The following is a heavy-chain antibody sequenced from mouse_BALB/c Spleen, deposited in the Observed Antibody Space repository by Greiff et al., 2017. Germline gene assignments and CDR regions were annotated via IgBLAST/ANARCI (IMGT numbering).Heavy chain of an antibody. V-gene: IGHV3-2*02. Sequence: EVKLVESGPGLVKPSQSLSLTCTVTGYSITSDYAWNWIRQFPGNKLEWMGYISYSGSTSYNPSLKSRISITRDTSKNQFFLQLNSVTTEDTATYYCARGGITGTGFAYWGQGTLVTVSA. CDR2: ISYSGST. J-gene: IGHJ3*01. CDR3: ARGGITGTGFAY. CDR1: GYSITSDYA. D-gene: IGHD4-1*01.